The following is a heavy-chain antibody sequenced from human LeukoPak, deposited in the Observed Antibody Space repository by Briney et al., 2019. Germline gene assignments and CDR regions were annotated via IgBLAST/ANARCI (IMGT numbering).Heavy chain of an antibody. D-gene: IGHD2-21*01. CDR3: VRDNYSYRLDV. J-gene: IGHJ4*02. CDR1: GFTFSDYY. CDR2: ISSSGITI. Sequence: GGSLRLSCAASGFTFSDYYMTWIRQAPGKGLEWVSYISSSGITIYYADSVKGRFTISRDNAKKSLYLEMNSLRAEDTAIYYCVRDNYSYRLDVWGQGTLVTVSS. V-gene: IGHV3-11*01.